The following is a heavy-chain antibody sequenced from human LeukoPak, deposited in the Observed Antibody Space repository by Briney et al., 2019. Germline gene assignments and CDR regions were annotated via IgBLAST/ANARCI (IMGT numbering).Heavy chain of an antibody. CDR2: IYYSGST. J-gene: IGHJ4*02. Sequence: PSETLSLTCTVSGGSISSYYWSWIRQPPGKGLEWIGYIYYSGSTNYNPSLKSRVTISVDTSKNQFSLKLSSVTAADTAVYYCARAGYDILTGYPYYFDYWGQGTLVTVSS. D-gene: IGHD3-9*01. CDR1: GGSISSYY. CDR3: ARAGYDILTGYPYYFDY. V-gene: IGHV4-59*01.